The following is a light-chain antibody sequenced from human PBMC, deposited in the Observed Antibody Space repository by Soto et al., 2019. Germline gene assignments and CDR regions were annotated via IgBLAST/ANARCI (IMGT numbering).Light chain of an antibody. J-gene: IGLJ1*01. CDR2: EVS. CDR3: CSYTGAYTLV. CDR1: SSDVGAYNY. Sequence: QTVLAQPASVYGSPGQSIAISCTGTSSDVGAYNYVSWYQQHPGKAPKLIVHEVSDRPSGVSDRFSGSKSGNTASLTISGLQAEDEADYYCCSYTGAYTLVFGTGTKVTVL. V-gene: IGLV2-14*01.